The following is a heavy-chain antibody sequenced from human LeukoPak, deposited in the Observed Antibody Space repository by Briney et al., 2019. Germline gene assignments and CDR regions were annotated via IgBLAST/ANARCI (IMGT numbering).Heavy chain of an antibody. CDR2: IYYSGST. V-gene: IGHV4-34*09. J-gene: IGHJ4*02. D-gene: IGHD6-19*01. CDR3: ARLSGGWYGGFDY. CDR1: GGSFSGYY. Sequence: SETLSLTCAVYGGSFSGYYWSWIRQPPGKGLEWIGYIYYSGSTYYNPSLKSRVTISVDTSKNQFSLKLSSVTAADTAVYYCARLSGGWYGGFDYWGQGTLVTVSS.